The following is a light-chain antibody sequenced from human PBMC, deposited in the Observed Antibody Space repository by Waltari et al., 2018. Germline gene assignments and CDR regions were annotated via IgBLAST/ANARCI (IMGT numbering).Light chain of an antibody. CDR3: SSYTSSSTQV. CDR2: DVS. V-gene: IGLV2-14*03. J-gene: IGLJ3*02. Sequence: SALTHPAPVSGSPGQSITIPCPGPSSEVGGYNYVPWYQQHPGKAPKLILYDVSDRPSGVSYRFSGSKSGNTASLTISGLQTEDEADYYCSSYTSSSTQVFGGGTKVTVL. CDR1: SSEVGGYNY.